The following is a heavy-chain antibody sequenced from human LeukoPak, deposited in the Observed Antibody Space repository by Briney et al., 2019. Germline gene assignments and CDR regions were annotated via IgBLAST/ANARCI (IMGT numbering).Heavy chain of an antibody. CDR3: ARGLYYDILTGYTYYYGMDV. J-gene: IGHJ6*02. Sequence: SETLSLTCAVYGGSFSGYYWSWIRQPPGKGLEWIGEINHSGSTNYNPSPKSRVTISVDTSKNQFSLRLSSVTAADTAVYYCARGLYYDILTGYTYYYGMDVWGQGTTVTVSS. V-gene: IGHV4-34*01. CDR2: INHSGST. D-gene: IGHD3-9*01. CDR1: GGSFSGYY.